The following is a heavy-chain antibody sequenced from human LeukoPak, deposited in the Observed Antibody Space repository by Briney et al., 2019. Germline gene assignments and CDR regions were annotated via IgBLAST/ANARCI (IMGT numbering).Heavy chain of an antibody. D-gene: IGHD5/OR15-5a*01. CDR3: ARGVYGNDAFDI. CDR2: ISSSSSYI. Sequence: GGSLRLSCAASGFTLSSYSMNWVRQAPGKGLEWVSSISSSSSYIYYADSVKGRFTISRENAKNSLYLQMNSLRAEDTAVYYCARGVYGNDAFDIWDQGTMVTVSS. CDR1: GFTLSSYS. J-gene: IGHJ3*02. V-gene: IGHV3-21*01.